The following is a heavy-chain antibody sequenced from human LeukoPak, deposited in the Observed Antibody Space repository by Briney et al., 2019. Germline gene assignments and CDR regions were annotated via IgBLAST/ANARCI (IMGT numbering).Heavy chain of an antibody. V-gene: IGHV4-30-4*01. Sequence: SQTLSLTCTVSGGSISSGDYYSSWIRQPPGKGLEWIGYIYYSGSTYYNPSLKSRVTISVDTSKNQFSLKLSSVTAADTAVYYCARASLGYYGSGSMYGMDVWGQGTTVTVSS. J-gene: IGHJ6*02. D-gene: IGHD3-10*01. CDR3: ARASLGYYGSGSMYGMDV. CDR1: GGSISSGDYY. CDR2: IYYSGST.